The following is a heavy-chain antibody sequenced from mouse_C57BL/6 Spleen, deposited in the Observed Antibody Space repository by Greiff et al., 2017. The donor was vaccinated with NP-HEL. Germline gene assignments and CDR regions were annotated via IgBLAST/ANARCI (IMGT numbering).Heavy chain of an antibody. J-gene: IGHJ1*03. V-gene: IGHV6-3*01. CDR2: IRLKSDNYAT. CDR3: TGVIYYDYDGWYFDV. CDR1: GFTFSNYW. D-gene: IGHD2-4*01. Sequence: EVMLVESGGGLVQPGGSMKLSCVASGFTFSNYWMNWVRQSPEKGLEWVAQIRLKSDNYATHYAESVKGRFTISRDDSKSSVYLQMNNLRAEDTGIYYCTGVIYYDYDGWYFDVWGTGTTVTVSS.